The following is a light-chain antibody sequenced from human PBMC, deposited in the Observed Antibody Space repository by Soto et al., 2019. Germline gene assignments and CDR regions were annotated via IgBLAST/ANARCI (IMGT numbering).Light chain of an antibody. CDR2: SAN. V-gene: IGKV1-5*01. Sequence: DIQMTQSPSTLSASVGDRVTITCRASQSISSWLAWFQQRPGKVPKRLMYSANRLESGVPSRFSGSGSGTEFTLTISSLQPEDFATYYCLQHKSYPRTFGQGTKVDIK. CDR3: LQHKSYPRT. CDR1: QSISSW. J-gene: IGKJ1*01.